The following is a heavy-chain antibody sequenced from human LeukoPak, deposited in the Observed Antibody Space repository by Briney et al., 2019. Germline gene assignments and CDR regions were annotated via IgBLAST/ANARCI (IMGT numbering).Heavy chain of an antibody. CDR2: IYYSGST. J-gene: IGHJ4*02. D-gene: IGHD2-2*01. CDR3: ARVRTSSFHRVYFDY. CDR1: GGSISSYY. Sequence: PSETLSLTCTVSGGSISSYYWSWIRQPPGKGLEWIGYIYYSGSTNYNPSLKSRVTISVDTSKNQFSLKLSSVTAADTAVYYCARVRTSSFHRVYFDYWGQGTLVTVSS. V-gene: IGHV4-59*01.